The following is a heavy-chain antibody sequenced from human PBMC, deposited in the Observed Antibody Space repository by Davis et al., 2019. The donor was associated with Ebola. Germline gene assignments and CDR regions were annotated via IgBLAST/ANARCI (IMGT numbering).Heavy chain of an antibody. Sequence: HTGGSLRLSCAASGFTFSSYWMHWVRHAPGKGLVWVSRINSDGSSTSYADSVKGRFTISRDNSKNTLYLQMNSLRAEDTAAYYCAKDLNGSGSYSSWFDPWGQGTLVTVSS. CDR1: GFTFSSYW. CDR2: INSDGSST. CDR3: AKDLNGSGSYSSWFDP. D-gene: IGHD3-10*01. J-gene: IGHJ5*02. V-gene: IGHV3-74*01.